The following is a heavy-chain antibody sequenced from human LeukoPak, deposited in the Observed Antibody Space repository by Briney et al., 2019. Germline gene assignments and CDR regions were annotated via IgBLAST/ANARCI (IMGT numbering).Heavy chain of an antibody. V-gene: IGHV3-7*01. J-gene: IGHJ5*02. CDR1: GFTFSSYW. CDR2: IKQDGSEK. Sequence: PGGSLRLSCAASGFTFSSYWMSWVRQAPGKGLEWVANIKQDGSEKYYVYSVKGRFTISRDNAKNSLYLQMNSLRAEDTAVYYCASPLPPFGVVTDNWFDPWGQGTLVTVSS. D-gene: IGHD3-3*01. CDR3: ASPLPPFGVVTDNWFDP.